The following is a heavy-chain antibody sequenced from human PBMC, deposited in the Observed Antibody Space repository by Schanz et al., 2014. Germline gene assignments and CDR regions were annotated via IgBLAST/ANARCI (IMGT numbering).Heavy chain of an antibody. CDR1: GGTFSSFG. Sequence: VQLEQSGAEVKKPGSSVKVSCKASGGTFSSFGINWVRQAPGQGLEWLGWIRPDNGHTTYSQKVRDRVIFTTDTSANTAYMELSSLRSEDTAVYYCARGYGDSPTDFWGQGTLVTVSS. V-gene: IGHV1-69*04. CDR3: ARGYGDSPTDF. CDR2: IRPDNGHT. J-gene: IGHJ4*02. D-gene: IGHD4-17*01.